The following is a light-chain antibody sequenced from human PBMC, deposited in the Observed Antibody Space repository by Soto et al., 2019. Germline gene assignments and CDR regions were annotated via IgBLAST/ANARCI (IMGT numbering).Light chain of an antibody. CDR1: QDIRNY. Sequence: DIQMTQSPSSLSASVGDSITITCQASQDIRNYLNWYQQKPGKPPNLLIYDASNLETGVPSRFSGGGAATNFTFTISSLQPEDIATYYCQQYDNLPRYTFGQGTRLEI. CDR3: QQYDNLPRYT. V-gene: IGKV1-33*01. J-gene: IGKJ2*01. CDR2: DAS.